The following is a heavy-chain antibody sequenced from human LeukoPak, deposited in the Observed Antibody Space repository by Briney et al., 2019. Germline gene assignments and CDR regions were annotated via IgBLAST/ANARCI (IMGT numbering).Heavy chain of an antibody. CDR2: ISSSSSYI. V-gene: IGHV3-21*01. CDR3: ARGAITNLYV. Sequence: GGSLRLSCAASGFTFSSYSMNWVRQAPGKGLEWVSSISSSSSYIYYADSVKGRFTISRDNPKNSLYLQMNSLRAEDTAVYYCARGAITNLYVWGKGTTVTISS. D-gene: IGHD3-3*01. CDR1: GFTFSSYS. J-gene: IGHJ6*04.